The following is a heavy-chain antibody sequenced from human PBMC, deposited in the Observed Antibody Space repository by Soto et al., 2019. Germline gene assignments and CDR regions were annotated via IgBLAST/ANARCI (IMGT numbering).Heavy chain of an antibody. V-gene: IGHV1-69*13. CDR1: GGTFSSYA. D-gene: IGHD6-6*01. CDR2: IIPIFGTA. J-gene: IGHJ6*02. CDR3: ASAEGSIAARHAYYYYYYGMDV. Sequence: SVKVSCKASGGTFSSYAISWVRQAPGQGLEWMGGIIPIFGTANYAQKFQGRVTITADESTSTAYMELSSLRSEDTAVYYCASAEGSIAARHAYYYYYYGMDVWGQGTTVTVSS.